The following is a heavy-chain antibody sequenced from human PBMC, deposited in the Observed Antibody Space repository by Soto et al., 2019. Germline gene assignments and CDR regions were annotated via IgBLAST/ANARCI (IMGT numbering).Heavy chain of an antibody. Sequence: GSLRLSCVGSGFTFSSNRMTWVRQAPGKGLEWVGNIRQDGSEKNYVDSVKGRFTISRDNAKNSLYLQMNSLRAEDTAVYYCAREIVVARGASYFDYWGPGTLVTVSS. D-gene: IGHD2-2*01. CDR2: IRQDGSEK. CDR1: GFTFSSNR. J-gene: IGHJ4*02. V-gene: IGHV3-7*04. CDR3: AREIVVARGASYFDY.